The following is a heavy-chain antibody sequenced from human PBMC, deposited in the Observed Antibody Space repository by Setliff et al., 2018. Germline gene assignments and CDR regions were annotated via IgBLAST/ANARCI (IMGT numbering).Heavy chain of an antibody. CDR3: ARASRYGTIKYRGDYYMDV. V-gene: IGHV7-4-1*02. Sequence: VASVKVSCKASGYTFTTYAIGWMRQAPGQGPEWMGWINTNTGNPSYAQGFTGRFVFSLDTSVSTAYLQISSLKGEDTGVYYCARASRYGTIKYRGDYYMDVWGKGTTVTVSS. J-gene: IGHJ6*03. CDR2: INTNTGNP. CDR1: GYTFTTYA. D-gene: IGHD5-12*01.